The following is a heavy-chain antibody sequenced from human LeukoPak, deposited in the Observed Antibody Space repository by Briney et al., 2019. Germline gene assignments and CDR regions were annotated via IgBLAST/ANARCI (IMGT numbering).Heavy chain of an antibody. CDR2: INHSGST. J-gene: IGHJ3*02. Sequence: SETLSLTCAVYGGSSSGYYWSWIRQPPGKGLEWIGEINHSGSTNYNPSLKSRVTISVDTSKNQFSLKLSSVTAADTAVYYCARNNYYDAFDIWGQGTMVTVSS. CDR3: ARNNYYDAFDI. D-gene: IGHD3-10*01. CDR1: GGSSSGYY. V-gene: IGHV4-34*01.